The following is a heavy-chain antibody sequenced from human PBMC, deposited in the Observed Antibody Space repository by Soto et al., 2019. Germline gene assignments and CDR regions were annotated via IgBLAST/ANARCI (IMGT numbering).Heavy chain of an antibody. CDR2: ISYSGST. CDR1: GGSISGYY. CDR3: ANGYNYGYQRR. D-gene: IGHD5-18*01. V-gene: IGHV4-59*01. Sequence: SETLSLTCTVSGGSISGYYWSWIRQPPGKRLEWIGYISYSGSTNYNPSLKSRVTISVDTSRSQFSLKLSSVTAADTAVYYCANGYNYGYQRRRGQGTLVTVSS. J-gene: IGHJ4*02.